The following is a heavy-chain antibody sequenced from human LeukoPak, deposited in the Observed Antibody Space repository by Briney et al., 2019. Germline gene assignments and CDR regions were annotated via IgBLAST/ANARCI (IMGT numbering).Heavy chain of an antibody. J-gene: IGHJ4*02. V-gene: IGHV3-23*01. CDR1: GFTFSSYA. CDR3: AKDRHRSSTSCYTFDY. Sequence: GGSLRLSCAASGFTFSSYAMSWVRQAPGKGLEWDSAISGSGGSTYYADSVKGRFTISRDNSKNTLYLQMNSLRAEDTAVYYCAKDRHRSSTSCYTFDYWGQGTLVTVSS. D-gene: IGHD2-2*02. CDR2: ISGSGGST.